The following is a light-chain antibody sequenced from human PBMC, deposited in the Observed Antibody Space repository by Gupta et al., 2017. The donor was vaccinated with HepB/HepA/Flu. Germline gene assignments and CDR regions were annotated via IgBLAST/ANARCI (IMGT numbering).Light chain of an antibody. V-gene: IGKV3-11*01. CDR1: QSISYY. Sequence: IVFTQSPATLSLSPGERATLSCRASQSISYYVAWYQQKPGQAPRLLIYDASRRATGIPARLSGSGSGTDFTLIINSLEPEDFAVYYCQQRSDWPRTFGQGTKMEI. CDR2: DAS. J-gene: IGKJ1*01. CDR3: QQRSDWPRT.